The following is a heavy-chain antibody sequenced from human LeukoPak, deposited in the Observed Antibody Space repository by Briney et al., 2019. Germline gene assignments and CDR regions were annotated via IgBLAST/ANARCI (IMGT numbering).Heavy chain of an antibody. CDR3: ARVGGRFSNWFGP. J-gene: IGHJ5*02. Sequence: GSVKDSCKASVDTPSSYITSWGPQGTGEGLWSVGWMYPNSGTTGYAQKFQGRVTMTRNTSVSTAYMELSSLRSDDTAVYFCARVGGRFSNWFGPWGQGTLVTVSS. CDR2: MYPNSGTT. D-gene: IGHD3-3*01. V-gene: IGHV1-8*01. CDR1: VDTPSSYI.